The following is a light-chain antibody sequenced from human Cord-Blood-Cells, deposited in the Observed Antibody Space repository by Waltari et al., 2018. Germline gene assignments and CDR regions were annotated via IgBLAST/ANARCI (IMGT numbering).Light chain of an antibody. CDR2: AAS. Sequence: DIQMTQSPSPPSPSVGDRVTITCRASPRIISYLNWYQQKPGKAPKLLSYAASSLQSGVPSRFSGSGSGTDFTLTISSLQPEDFSTYYCQQSYSTPRTFGQGTKVEIK. V-gene: IGKV1-39*01. J-gene: IGKJ1*01. CDR3: QQSYSTPRT. CDR1: PRIISY.